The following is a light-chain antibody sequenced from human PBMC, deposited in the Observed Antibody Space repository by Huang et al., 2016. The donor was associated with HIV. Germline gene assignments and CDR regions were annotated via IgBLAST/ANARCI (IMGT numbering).Light chain of an antibody. V-gene: IGKV1-39*01. Sequence: DIQMTQSPSSLSASVGDRVIISCRASKSINKYLNWYQQMQGKAPKLLIFGASTLQRGVSSRFSGSVSGTDFTLTIGSLQPEDAATYYCQQSYKAPRTFGQGTLLEI. CDR3: QQSYKAPRT. CDR2: GAS. CDR1: KSINKY. J-gene: IGKJ2*01.